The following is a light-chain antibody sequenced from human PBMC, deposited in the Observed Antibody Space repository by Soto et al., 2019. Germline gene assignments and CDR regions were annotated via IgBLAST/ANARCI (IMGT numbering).Light chain of an antibody. CDR1: NIGSKS. Sequence: SYELTQPPSVSVAPGQTARITCGGKNIGSKSVHWSQQTPGQAPVLVVYDDTDRPSGIPERFSGSNPANTATLTISRVEAGDEADYFCQVWHSGSDHYVFGTGTKVTVL. CDR3: QVWHSGSDHYV. CDR2: DDT. V-gene: IGLV3-21*02. J-gene: IGLJ1*01.